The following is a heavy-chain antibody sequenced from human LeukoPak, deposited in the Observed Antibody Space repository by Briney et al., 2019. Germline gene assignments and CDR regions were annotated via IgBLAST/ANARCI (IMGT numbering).Heavy chain of an antibody. CDR3: ARDPARGSISGYYDY. D-gene: IGHD3-22*01. CDR2: ISAYNGNT. V-gene: IGHV1-18*01. CDR1: GYTFTSYG. J-gene: IGHJ4*02. Sequence: ASVKVSCKTSGYTFTSYGVSWVRQAPGQGLEWMGWISAYNGNTNYAQKLQGRVTMTTDTSTSTAYMELRSLRPDDTAVYYCARDPARGSISGYYDYWGQGTLVTVSS.